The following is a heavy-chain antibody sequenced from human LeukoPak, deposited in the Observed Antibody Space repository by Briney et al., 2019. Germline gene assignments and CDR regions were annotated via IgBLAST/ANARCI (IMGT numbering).Heavy chain of an antibody. J-gene: IGHJ6*04. CDR1: GYSISSGYY. CDR3: ARAGYYDFWSGYFPDV. CDR2: IYHSGST. D-gene: IGHD3-3*01. Sequence: PSETLSLTCAVSGYSISSGYYWGWIRPPPGKGLEWIGSIYHSGSTYYNPSLKSRVTISVDTSKNQFSLKLSSVTAADTAVYYCARAGYYDFWSGYFPDVWGKGTTVTVSS. V-gene: IGHV4-38-2*01.